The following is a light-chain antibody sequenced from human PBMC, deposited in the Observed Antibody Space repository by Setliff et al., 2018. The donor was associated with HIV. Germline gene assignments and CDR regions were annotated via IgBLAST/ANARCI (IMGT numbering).Light chain of an antibody. J-gene: IGLJ1*01. Sequence: QSVLTQPRSVSGSPGQSVTISCTGTSSDVGGYNYVSWYQKHPGKAPKLIIYDATYRPSGVSDRFSGSKSGNTASLTISGLQAEDEADYYCSSYTSSTPLYVFGTGTKVTVL. V-gene: IGLV2-14*03. CDR2: DAT. CDR1: SSDVGGYNY. CDR3: SSYTSSTPLYV.